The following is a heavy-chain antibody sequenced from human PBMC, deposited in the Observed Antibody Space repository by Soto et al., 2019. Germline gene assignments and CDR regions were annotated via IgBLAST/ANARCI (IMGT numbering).Heavy chain of an antibody. J-gene: IGHJ1*01. CDR3: VRGYCTTTPCSGDFQH. CDR1: GYKFTTYF. D-gene: IGHD2-8*01. CDR2: IHPSGDT. Sequence: QVQLVQSGAEVKKPGASVKVACKASGYKFTTYFIHWVRQAPGQGLEWMGMIHPSGDTGYGQNFRGRVTMTIDTSTTTAYMELRNLTSEDTAIYFSVRGYCTTTPCSGDFQHWGQGTLVTVSS. V-gene: IGHV1-46*01.